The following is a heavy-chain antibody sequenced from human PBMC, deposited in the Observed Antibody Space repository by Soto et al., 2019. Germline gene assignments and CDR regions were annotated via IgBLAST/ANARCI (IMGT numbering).Heavy chain of an antibody. CDR1: GFTFIIYS. V-gene: IGHV3-48*02. J-gene: IGHJ4*01. CDR2: ITSSGTTV. CDR3: ARGSSNCADNFDF. Sequence: EVHLVESGGGLVQPGGSRRLSSAASGFTFIIYSLNWVRQAPGKGLEWVAYITSSGTTVYYADSVRGLFTIDRDNSKNSLYLQMTSLRDDATAVYYCARGSSNCADNFDFWGPGTLVNVSS. D-gene: IGHD6-13*01.